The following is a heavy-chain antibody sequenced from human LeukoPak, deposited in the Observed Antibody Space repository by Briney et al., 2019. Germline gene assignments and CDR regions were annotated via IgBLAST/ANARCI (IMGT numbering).Heavy chain of an antibody. CDR1: GGSISSYY. CDR3: ARGSNYYDSLGYFDY. CDR2: IYYSGST. V-gene: IGHV4-59*01. D-gene: IGHD3-22*01. Sequence: SETLSLTCTVSGGSISSYYWSWIRQPPGKGLEWIGYIYYSGSTNYNPSLKGRVTISVDTSKNQFSLKLSSVTAADTAVYYCARGSNYYDSLGYFDYWGQGTLVTVSS. J-gene: IGHJ4*02.